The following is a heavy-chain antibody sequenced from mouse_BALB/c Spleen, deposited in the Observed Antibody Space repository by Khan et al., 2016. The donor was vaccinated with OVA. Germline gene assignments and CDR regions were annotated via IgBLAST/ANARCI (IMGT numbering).Heavy chain of an antibody. CDR1: GFTFTTYW. Sequence: QVQLKQSGAELAKPGASVNISCTASGFTFTTYWMHWVRQTPGQGLEWIGYINRTSGYTYYNERVKDRATLSADKSTSTAYLQLSSLTSEDSAVYYCTRDRIDYWGQGTTLTVSS. V-gene: IGHV1-7*01. CDR3: TRDRIDY. CDR2: INRTSGYT. J-gene: IGHJ2*01.